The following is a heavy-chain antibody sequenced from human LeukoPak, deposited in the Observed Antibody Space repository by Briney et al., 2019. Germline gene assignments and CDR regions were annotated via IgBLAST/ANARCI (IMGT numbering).Heavy chain of an antibody. J-gene: IGHJ4*02. V-gene: IGHV3-53*01. CDR1: GFTVSSNY. CDR2: IYSGGST. Sequence: GGSLRLSCAASGFTVSSNYMSWVRQAPGKGLEWVSVIYSGGSTYYADSVKGRFTISRDNSKNTLYLQMNSLRAEDTAVYYCARAHRVVVPAAIDYFDYWGQGTLVTVSP. CDR3: ARAHRVVVPAAIDYFDY. D-gene: IGHD2-2*01.